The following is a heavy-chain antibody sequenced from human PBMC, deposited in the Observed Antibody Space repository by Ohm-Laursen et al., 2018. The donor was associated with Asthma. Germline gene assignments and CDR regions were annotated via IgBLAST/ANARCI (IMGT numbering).Heavy chain of an antibody. CDR2: ISAYNGNT. J-gene: IGHJ4*02. CDR1: GYTFTSYG. D-gene: IGHD3-9*01. V-gene: IGHV1-18*01. CDR3: ARGLADDIRPAFDY. Sequence: ATVKISCKASGYTFTSYGISWVRQAPGQGLEWVGWISAYNGNTNYAQKLQGRVTMTTDTSTSTAYMELRSLRSDDTAVYYCARGLADDIRPAFDYWGQGTLVTVSS.